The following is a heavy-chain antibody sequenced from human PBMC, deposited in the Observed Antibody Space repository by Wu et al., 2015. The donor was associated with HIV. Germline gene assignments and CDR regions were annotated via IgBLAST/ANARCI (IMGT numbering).Heavy chain of an antibody. CDR1: GYTFTGYY. Sequence: QVQLVQSGAEVKKPGASVKVSCKASGYTFTGYYMHWVRQAPGQGLEWMGIINPSGGSTSYAQKFQGRVTMTRDTSTSTVYMELTSLRSEDTAVYYCARSGGYCSNGVCYDCSFDYRGQGTLVTVSS. CDR2: INPSGGST. J-gene: IGHJ4*02. CDR3: ARSGGYCSNGVCYDCSFDY. D-gene: IGHD2-8*01. V-gene: IGHV1-46*03.